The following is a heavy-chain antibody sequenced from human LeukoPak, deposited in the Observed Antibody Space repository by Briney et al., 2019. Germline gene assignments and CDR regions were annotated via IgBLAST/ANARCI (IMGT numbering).Heavy chain of an antibody. Sequence: GGSLRLSCAASGFTFNIYGMNWVRQAPGKGLEWVSAISGSGGSTYYADSVKGRFTISRDNSKNTLYLQMNSLRAEDTAVYYCAKSIAVASNYWGQGTLVTVSS. J-gene: IGHJ4*02. CDR1: GFTFNIYG. CDR2: ISGSGGST. D-gene: IGHD6-19*01. V-gene: IGHV3-23*01. CDR3: AKSIAVASNY.